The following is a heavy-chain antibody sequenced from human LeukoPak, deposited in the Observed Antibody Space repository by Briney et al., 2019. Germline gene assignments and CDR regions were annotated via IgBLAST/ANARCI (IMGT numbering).Heavy chain of an antibody. J-gene: IGHJ4*02. V-gene: IGHV3-23*01. D-gene: IGHD4-17*01. Sequence: GGSLRLSCVVSGFTFSRYAMSWVRQAPGKGLEWVSAIDGSGGNTFYADSVEGRFTISRDNSKNTLFLHMNSLRAEDTAVYFCAKDSSVPYGITNWGQGTLVTVS. CDR3: AKDSSVPYGITN. CDR1: GFTFSRYA. CDR2: IDGSGGNT.